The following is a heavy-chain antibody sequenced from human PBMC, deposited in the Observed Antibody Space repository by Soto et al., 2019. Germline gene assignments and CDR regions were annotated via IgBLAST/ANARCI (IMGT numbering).Heavy chain of an antibody. J-gene: IGHJ6*02. CDR3: ARDDLGDYDPRDYYYYGMDV. CDR2: ISYDGSNK. CDR1: GFTFSSYA. Sequence: QVQLVESGGGVVQPGRSLRLSCAASGFTFSSYAMHWVRQAPGKGLEWVAVISYDGSNKYYADSVKGRFTISRDNSKNTLYLQMNSLRAEDTAVYYCARDDLGDYDPRDYYYYGMDVWGQGTTVTVSS. V-gene: IGHV3-30-3*01. D-gene: IGHD4-17*01.